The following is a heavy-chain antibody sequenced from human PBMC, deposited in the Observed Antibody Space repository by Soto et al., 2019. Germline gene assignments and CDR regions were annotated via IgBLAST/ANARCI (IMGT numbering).Heavy chain of an antibody. Sequence: GGSLRLSCAASGFTFTSYAMSWVRQAPGKGLEWVSGINWNGGSTGYADSVKGRFTISRDNAKNSLYLQMNSLRAEDTALYYWARAITGYCSGGSCPSDAFDIWGQGTMVTVSS. CDR3: ARAITGYCSGGSCPSDAFDI. V-gene: IGHV3-20*04. CDR1: GFTFTSYA. CDR2: INWNGGST. J-gene: IGHJ3*02. D-gene: IGHD2-15*01.